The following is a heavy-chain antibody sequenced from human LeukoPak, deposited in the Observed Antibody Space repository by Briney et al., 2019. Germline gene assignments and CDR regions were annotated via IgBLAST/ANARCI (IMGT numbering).Heavy chain of an antibody. J-gene: IGHJ2*01. D-gene: IGHD6-13*01. CDR2: IYYSGST. V-gene: IGHV4-30-4*08. CDR3: ARETIAAAGNFDL. CDR1: GGSISSGDYY. Sequence: SETLSLTCSVSGGSISSGDYYWSWIRQPPGKGLEWIGYIYYSGSTYYNPSLKSRVTISVDTSKNQFSLKLSSVTAADTAVYYCARETIAAAGNFDLWGRGTLVTVSS.